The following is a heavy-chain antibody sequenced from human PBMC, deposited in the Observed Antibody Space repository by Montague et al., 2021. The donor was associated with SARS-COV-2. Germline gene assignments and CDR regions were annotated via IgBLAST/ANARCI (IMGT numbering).Heavy chain of an antibody. Sequence: SETLSLTCTVSGGSISSYYWSWIRQPPGKGLEWIGYIYYSRSTNYNPSLKSRVTISVGTSKNQFSLKVRSVTTADTAVYYCARRRERWSDAFDIWGQGTMVTVS. CDR1: GGSISSYY. CDR2: IYYSRST. CDR3: ARRRERWSDAFDI. D-gene: IGHD2-15*01. V-gene: IGHV4-59*08. J-gene: IGHJ3*02.